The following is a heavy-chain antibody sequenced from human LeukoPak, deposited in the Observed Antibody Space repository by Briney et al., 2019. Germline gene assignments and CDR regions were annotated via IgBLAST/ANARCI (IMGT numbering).Heavy chain of an antibody. CDR2: IYNSGST. D-gene: IGHD3-22*01. Sequence: PSETLSLTCTVSGYSISSGYFWGWIRQPPGQGLEWIGTIYNSGSTYYNASLESRVTISVDTSKNQFSLKLSSVTAADTAVYYCARVTGYMIEDYFDYWGQGTLVTVSS. CDR1: GYSISSGYF. CDR3: ARVTGYMIEDYFDY. V-gene: IGHV4-38-2*02. J-gene: IGHJ4*02.